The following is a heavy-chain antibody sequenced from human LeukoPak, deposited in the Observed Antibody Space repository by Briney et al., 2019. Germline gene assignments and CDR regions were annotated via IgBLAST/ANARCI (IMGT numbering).Heavy chain of an antibody. CDR3: ARDMPYCGGDCYRPYAFDI. J-gene: IGHJ3*02. Sequence: ASVKVSCKASGYTFTSYGISWVRQAPGQGLEWMGWINPNSGGTNYAQKFQGRVTMTRDTSISTAYMELSRLRSDDTAVYYCARDMPYCGGDCYRPYAFDIWGQGTMVTVSS. D-gene: IGHD2-21*02. CDR2: INPNSGGT. V-gene: IGHV1-2*02. CDR1: GYTFTSYG.